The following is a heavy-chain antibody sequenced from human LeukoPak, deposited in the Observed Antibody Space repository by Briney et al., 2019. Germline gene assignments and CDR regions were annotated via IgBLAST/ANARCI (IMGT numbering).Heavy chain of an antibody. CDR1: GYTFTGYY. V-gene: IGHV1-2*02. J-gene: IGHJ5*02. CDR2: INPNSGGT. D-gene: IGHD6-13*01. CDR3: ARGSWYVHWFDP. Sequence: ASVKVSCKASGYTFTGYYMHWVRQAPGQGLEWMGWINPNSGGTNYAQKFQGRVTMTRDTSISTAYMELSGLRSDDTAVYYCARGSWYVHWFDPWGQGTLVTVSS.